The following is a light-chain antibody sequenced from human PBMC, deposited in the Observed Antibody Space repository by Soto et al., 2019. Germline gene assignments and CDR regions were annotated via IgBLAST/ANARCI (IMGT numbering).Light chain of an antibody. CDR2: AAS. CDR3: LQDYNYPWT. J-gene: IGKJ1*01. V-gene: IGKV1-6*01. Sequence: AIQMTQSPSSLSASVGDRGTITCRASQGIRNDLGWYQQKPGKAPKLLIYAASSLQSGVPSRLSGSGSGTDFTLTISSLQPQDFATYYCLQDYNYPWTFGQGTKVEIK. CDR1: QGIRND.